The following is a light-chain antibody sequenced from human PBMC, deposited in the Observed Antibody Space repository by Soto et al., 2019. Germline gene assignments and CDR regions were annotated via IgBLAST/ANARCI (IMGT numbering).Light chain of an antibody. J-gene: IGKJ2*01. CDR1: QSVSSSY. CDR3: QQYGSSPPMYT. Sequence: EIVLTQSPGTLSLSPGERATLSCRTSQSVSSSYLAWYQQKPGQAPRLLIYGASTRATGIPDRFSGSRSGTDFTRTISRLEPDDFAVYYCQQYGSSPPMYTFGQGTKLEIK. CDR2: GAS. V-gene: IGKV3-20*01.